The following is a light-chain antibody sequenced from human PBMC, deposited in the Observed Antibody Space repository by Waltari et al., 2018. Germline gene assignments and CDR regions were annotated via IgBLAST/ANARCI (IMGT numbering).Light chain of an antibody. V-gene: IGKV4-1*01. Sequence: DIVMTQSPDSLAVSLGERATINCKSSQSVLYISKNKNYLAWYQQKPGQPPKLLIYWASTRESGVPDRFSGSGSGTDFTLTISSLQAEDVAVYYCQQYYSTPFTFGGGTKVEIK. CDR1: QSVLYISKNKNY. J-gene: IGKJ4*01. CDR3: QQYYSTPFT. CDR2: WAS.